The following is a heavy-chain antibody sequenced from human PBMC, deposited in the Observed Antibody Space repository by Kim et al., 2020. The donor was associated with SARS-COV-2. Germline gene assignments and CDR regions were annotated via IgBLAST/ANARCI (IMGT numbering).Heavy chain of an antibody. V-gene: IGHV3-30*18. J-gene: IGHJ4*02. Sequence: GGSLRLSCAASGFIFSNYGMHWVRQAPGKGLEWVAIITYDGTDKYYSDSVRGRFTISRDNSKNTLYLQMNSLRAEDTAVYYCAKDLVPEYGFDYWGQGILVTVSS. D-gene: IGHD3-10*01. CDR3: AKDLVPEYGFDY. CDR2: ITYDGTDK. CDR1: GFIFSNYG.